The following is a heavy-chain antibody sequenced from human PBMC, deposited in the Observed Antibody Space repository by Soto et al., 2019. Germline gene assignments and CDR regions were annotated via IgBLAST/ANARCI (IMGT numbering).Heavy chain of an antibody. CDR2: ISGYNGDT. CDR3: AKNGQPPYYYYGLDV. V-gene: IGHV1-18*01. Sequence: ASVKVSCKASGYTFSRYGISWVRQAPGQGLEWMGWISGYNGDTNYAQKFLGRVIMTIDTSTTTAYMDLRSLSSDDTAVYYCAKNGQPPYYYYGLDVWG. D-gene: IGHD2-8*01. CDR1: GYTFSRYG. J-gene: IGHJ6*02.